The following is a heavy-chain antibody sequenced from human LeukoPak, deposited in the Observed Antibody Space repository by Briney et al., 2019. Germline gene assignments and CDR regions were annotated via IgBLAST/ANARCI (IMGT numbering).Heavy chain of an antibody. J-gene: IGHJ3*02. D-gene: IGHD6-13*01. CDR2: IIPILGIA. V-gene: IGHV1-69*04. CDR1: GGTLSSYA. Sequence: SVKVSCKASGGTLSSYAISWVRQAPGQGLEWMGRIIPILGIANYAQKFQGRVTITADKSTSTAYMELSSLRSEDTAVYYCARTYAAAAGPDAFDIWGQGTMVTVSS. CDR3: ARTYAAAAGPDAFDI.